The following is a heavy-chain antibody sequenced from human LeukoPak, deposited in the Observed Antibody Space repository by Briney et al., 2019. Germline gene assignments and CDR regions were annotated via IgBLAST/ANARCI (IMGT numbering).Heavy chain of an antibody. CDR3: ARAHRGGWSDY. CDR1: GGSFSGYY. V-gene: IGHV4-34*01. D-gene: IGHD6-19*01. J-gene: IGHJ4*02. Sequence: SETLSLTCAVYGGSFSGYYWSWIRQPPGKGLEWIGEINHSGSTNYNPSLKSRVTISVDTSKNQFSLKLSSVTAADTAVYYRARAHRGGWSDYWGQGTLVTVSS. CDR2: INHSGST.